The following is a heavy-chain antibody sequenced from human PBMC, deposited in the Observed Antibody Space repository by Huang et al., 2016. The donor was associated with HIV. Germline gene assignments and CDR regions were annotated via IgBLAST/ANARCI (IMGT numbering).Heavy chain of an antibody. J-gene: IGHJ3*01. CDR3: AREGETWYGRPTAAFEV. D-gene: IGHD6-13*01. CDR1: GGTFNTLA. V-gene: IGHV1-69*14. Sequence: VQLTQSGPEVKRPGSSVRVACTASGGTFNTLAFYWVRQAPGQGLEYVGGLGRLLSAGNDAQAFRDRVTISADKSSRTGYLEVRGLSMADKAVFYCAREGETWYGRPTAAFEVWGQGTTVTVSS. CDR2: LGRLLSAG.